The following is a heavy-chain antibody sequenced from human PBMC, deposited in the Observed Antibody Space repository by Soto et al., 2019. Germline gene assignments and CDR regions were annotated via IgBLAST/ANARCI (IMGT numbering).Heavy chain of an antibody. D-gene: IGHD3-22*01. CDR1: GGSFSGYY. CDR3: ARVRRRYYYDSSGPRRGAFDI. J-gene: IGHJ3*02. Sequence: SETLSLTCAVYGGSFSGYYWSWIRQPPGKGLEWIGEINHSGSTNYNPSLKSRVTISVDTSKNQFSLKLSSVTAADTAVYYCARVRRRYYYDSSGPRRGAFDIWGQGTMVTVSS. V-gene: IGHV4-34*01. CDR2: INHSGST.